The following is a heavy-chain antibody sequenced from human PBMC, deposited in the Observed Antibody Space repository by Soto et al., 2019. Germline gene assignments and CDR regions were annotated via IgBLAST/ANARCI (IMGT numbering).Heavy chain of an antibody. D-gene: IGHD6-6*01. CDR1: VGSFSSSPYY. V-gene: IGHV4-39*01. J-gene: IGHJ5*02. Sequence: SEALSLTCTVSVGSFSSSPYYWAWIRQPPGKGLEWIGAMYYTGNKNYNPSLESRVTMSVDTSKNQFSLKLSSVTPTDTAVYYCARRSSSSLGSLFDPWGRGILVTVSS. CDR3: ARRSSSSLGSLFDP. CDR2: MYYTGNK.